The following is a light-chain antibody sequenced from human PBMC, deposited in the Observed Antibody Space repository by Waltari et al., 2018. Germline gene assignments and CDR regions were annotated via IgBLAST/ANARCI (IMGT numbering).Light chain of an antibody. J-gene: IGKJ1*01. CDR3: QQYGSSPSAT. CDR1: QRVSSSY. V-gene: IGKV3-20*01. CDR2: GAS. Sequence: EIVLTQSPGTLSLSPGERATLSCRASQRVSSSYLAWYQQKPGQAPRLLIYGASSRATGIPDRFSGSGSGTDFTLTISRLEPEDFAVYYCQQYGSSPSATFGQGTKVEIK.